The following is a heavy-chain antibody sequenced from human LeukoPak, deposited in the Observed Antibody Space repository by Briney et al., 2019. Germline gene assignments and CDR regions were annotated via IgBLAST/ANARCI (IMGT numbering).Heavy chain of an antibody. D-gene: IGHD1-26*01. CDR2: ISYDGSNI. Sequence: GGSLRLSCAASGFNFSTYVMHWVRQAPGKGLEWVAAISYDGSNIYYADSVKGRFTISRDNAKNSLYLQMNSLRAEDTAVYYCARAYSGTYGLGYYYMDVWGKGTTVTISS. V-gene: IGHV3-30*07. J-gene: IGHJ6*03. CDR1: GFNFSTYV. CDR3: ARAYSGTYGLGYYYMDV.